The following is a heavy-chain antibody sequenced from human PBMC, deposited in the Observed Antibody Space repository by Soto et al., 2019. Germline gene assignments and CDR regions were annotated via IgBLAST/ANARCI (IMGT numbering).Heavy chain of an antibody. CDR2: IIPIFGTA. V-gene: IGHV1-69*13. CDR3: ASGEMRYYYDSSGYRLDY. Sequence: GXSVKVSCKASGGTFSSYAISWVRQAPVQGLEWMGGIIPIFGTANYAQKFQGRVTITADESTSTAYMELSRLRSEDTAVYYCASGEMRYYYDSSGYRLDYWGQGTLVTVYS. CDR1: GGTFSSYA. J-gene: IGHJ4*02. D-gene: IGHD3-22*01.